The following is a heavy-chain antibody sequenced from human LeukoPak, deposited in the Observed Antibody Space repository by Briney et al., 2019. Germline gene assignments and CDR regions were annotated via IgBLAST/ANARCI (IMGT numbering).Heavy chain of an antibody. Sequence: SETLSLTCAVSGGSISSGGYYWSWIRQPPGKGLEWIGEINHSGSTNYNPSLKSRVTISVDTSKNQFSLKLSSVTAADTAVYYCARGLILDQPWGQGTLVTVSS. CDR1: GGSISSGGYY. CDR2: INHSGST. CDR3: ARGLILDQP. J-gene: IGHJ5*02. V-gene: IGHV4-34*01.